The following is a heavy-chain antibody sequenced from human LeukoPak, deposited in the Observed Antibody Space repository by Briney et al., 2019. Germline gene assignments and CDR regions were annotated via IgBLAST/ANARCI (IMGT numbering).Heavy chain of an antibody. D-gene: IGHD6-13*01. CDR3: TRDVPLIAAAGHVMLFDY. CDR1: GFTFGDYA. V-gene: IGHV3-49*03. Sequence: GGSLRLSCTASGFTFGDYAMSWFRQAPGKGLEWVGFIRSKAYGGTTEYAASVKGRFTISRDDSKSIAYLQMNSLKTEDTAVYYCTRDVPLIAAAGHVMLFDYWGQGTLVTVSS. J-gene: IGHJ4*02. CDR2: IRSKAYGGTT.